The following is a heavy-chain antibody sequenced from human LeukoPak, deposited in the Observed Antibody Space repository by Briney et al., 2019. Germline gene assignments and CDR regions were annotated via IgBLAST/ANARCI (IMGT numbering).Heavy chain of an antibody. D-gene: IGHD3-10*01. CDR1: GFTFSDYY. CDR3: ARASQYYYGSGLFDC. V-gene: IGHV3-11*01. Sequence: KPGGSLRLSRAASGFTFSDYYMSWMRQAPGKGLEWVSYISSSGSTIYYADSVKGRFTISRDNAKNSLYLQMNSLRAEDTAVYYCARASQYYYGSGLFDCWGQGTLVTVSS. J-gene: IGHJ4*02. CDR2: ISSSGSTI.